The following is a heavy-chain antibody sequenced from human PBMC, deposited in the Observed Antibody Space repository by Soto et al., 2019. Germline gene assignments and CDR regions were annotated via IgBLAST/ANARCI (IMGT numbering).Heavy chain of an antibody. D-gene: IGHD2-15*01. Sequence: GGSLRLSCAASGFTFSSYVMHWVRQAPGKGLEWVAVISYDGSNKYYADSVKGRFTISRDNSKNTLYLQMNSLRAEDTAVYYCAKDSPGDCSGGSCYSTSNFDYWGQGTLVTVSS. CDR1: GFTFSSYV. V-gene: IGHV3-30*18. CDR3: AKDSPGDCSGGSCYSTSNFDY. CDR2: ISYDGSNK. J-gene: IGHJ4*02.